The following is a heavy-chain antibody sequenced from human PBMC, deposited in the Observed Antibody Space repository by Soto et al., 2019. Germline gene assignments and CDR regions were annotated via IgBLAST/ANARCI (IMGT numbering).Heavy chain of an antibody. V-gene: IGHV4-30-2*02. Sequence: SETLSLTCAVSVGSLSSGCYSWSWIRQPPGKGLEWIGYIHHSGSSFYNPSLKSRVTISVDTSKNQLSLNLSSVTAADTAVYYCARLTDFWRGYYSGLFDYWGQGTLVTVSS. CDR3: ARLTDFWRGYYSGLFDY. CDR2: IHHSGSS. J-gene: IGHJ4*02. D-gene: IGHD3-3*01. CDR1: VGSLSSGCYS.